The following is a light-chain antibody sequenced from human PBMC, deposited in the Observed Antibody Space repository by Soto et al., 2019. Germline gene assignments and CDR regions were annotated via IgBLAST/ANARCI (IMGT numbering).Light chain of an antibody. CDR2: LAS. CDR3: QQYNNWPPTT. V-gene: IGKV3D-15*01. J-gene: IGKJ5*01. Sequence: EIVMTQSPATLSVSPGERATLSCRASQNVGNNLVWYQQKPGQAPRLLIYLASTRATGIPARFSGSGSGTEFTLTISSLQSEDFAIYYCQQYNNWPPTTFGQGTRLEIK. CDR1: QNVGNN.